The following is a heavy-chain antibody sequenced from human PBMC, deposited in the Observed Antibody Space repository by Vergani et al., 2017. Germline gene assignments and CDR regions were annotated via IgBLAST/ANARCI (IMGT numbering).Heavy chain of an antibody. CDR1: DSSIMTNPY. Sequence: QVQLQESGPGLVKPSETLTLTCDVSDSSIMTNPYWGWFRQSPGKGLEWIGCIHHSGDTHYNSSLNSRVSISLVSSSKFSLSLTSVTAADTAIYYCARHRGSGCFFPSSYFYGMDVWGHGTTVTVSS. J-gene: IGHJ6*02. CDR2: IHHSGDT. D-gene: IGHD3-10*01. V-gene: IGHV4-38-2*01. CDR3: ARHRGSGCFFPSSYFYGMDV.